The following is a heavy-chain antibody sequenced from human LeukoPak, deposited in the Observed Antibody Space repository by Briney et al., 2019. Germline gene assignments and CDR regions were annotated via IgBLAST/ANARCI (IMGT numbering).Heavy chain of an antibody. D-gene: IGHD6-6*01. V-gene: IGHV3-48*02. Sequence: SYISSSSSTISYADSVKGRFTISRDNAKNSLYLQMNSLRDEDTAVYYCARAIAARRFADYWGQGTLVTVSS. CDR2: ISSSSSTI. CDR3: ARAIAARRFADY. J-gene: IGHJ4*02.